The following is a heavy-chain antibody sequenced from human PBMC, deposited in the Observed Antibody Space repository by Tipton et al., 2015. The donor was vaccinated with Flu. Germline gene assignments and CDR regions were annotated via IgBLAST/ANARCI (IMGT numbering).Heavy chain of an antibody. D-gene: IGHD3-10*01. CDR2: MYTSGST. J-gene: IGHJ4*02. Sequence: SLTCTVSGGSLSSYYWSWIRQPAGKGLEWIGRMYTSGSTNYNPSLKSRLTMSVDASKQQFSLKLSSMTAADTAVYYCARGSGSGTFMIFDLWGQGTLVTVSS. CDR1: GGSLSSYY. V-gene: IGHV4-4*07. CDR3: ARGSGSGTFMIFDL.